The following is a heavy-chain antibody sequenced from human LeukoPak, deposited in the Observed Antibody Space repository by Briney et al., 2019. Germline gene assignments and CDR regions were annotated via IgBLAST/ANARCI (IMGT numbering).Heavy chain of an antibody. V-gene: IGHV3-30*02. CDR3: AKDGRVSGYYMDV. J-gene: IGHJ6*03. Sequence: GGSLRLSCAASRFTFSSYGMHWVRQAPGKGLEWVAFIRYDGRNKYYADSVKGRFTISRDNAKNSLYLQMNSLRAEDTAVYYCAKDGRVSGYYMDVWGKGTTVTISS. CDR1: RFTFSSYG. D-gene: IGHD2-15*01. CDR2: IRYDGRNK.